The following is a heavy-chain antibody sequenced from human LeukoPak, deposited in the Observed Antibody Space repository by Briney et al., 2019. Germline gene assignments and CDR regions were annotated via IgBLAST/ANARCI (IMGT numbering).Heavy chain of an antibody. Sequence: GSLLLSCAASGFTFISYSMNWVRQAPGKGLEWVSSISSSSSYICYADSVKGRFTISRDNAKNSLYLQMNSLRAEDTAVYYCARGDVLRFLEWLLPLHFDYWGQGTLVTVSS. D-gene: IGHD3-3*01. J-gene: IGHJ4*02. CDR3: ARGDVLRFLEWLLPLHFDY. CDR2: ISSSSSYI. CDR1: GFTFISYS. V-gene: IGHV3-21*01.